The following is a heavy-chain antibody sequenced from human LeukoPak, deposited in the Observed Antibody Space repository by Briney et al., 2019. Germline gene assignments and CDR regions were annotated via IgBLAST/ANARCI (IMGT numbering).Heavy chain of an antibody. CDR1: GFTFSSYW. D-gene: IGHD6-6*01. CDR3: ARDPYSSTWSYGMDV. CDR2: IKQDGSEE. Sequence: GGSLRLSCAASGFTFSSYWMSWVRQAPGKELEWVANIKQDGSEEVYVDSVKGRFTISRDNAKNSLFLQMNTVRAEDTAVYYCARDPYSSTWSYGMDVWGQGTTVTVSS. J-gene: IGHJ6*02. V-gene: IGHV3-7*05.